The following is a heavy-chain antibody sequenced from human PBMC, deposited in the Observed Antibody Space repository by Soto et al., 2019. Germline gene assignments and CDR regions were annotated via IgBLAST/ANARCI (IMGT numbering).Heavy chain of an antibody. CDR1: GGSISSGGYY. D-gene: IGHD2-2*01. CDR3: ARDQGTGRGRCSSASCPKDYYYYGMDV. V-gene: IGHV4-31*03. J-gene: IGHJ6*02. CDR2: IYYSGST. Sequence: SETLSLTCTVSGGSISSGGYYWSWIRQHPGKGLEWIGYIYYSGSTYYNPSLKSRVTISVDKSKNQFSLKLSSVTAADTAVYYCARDQGTGRGRCSSASCPKDYYYYGMDVWGQGTTVTVSS.